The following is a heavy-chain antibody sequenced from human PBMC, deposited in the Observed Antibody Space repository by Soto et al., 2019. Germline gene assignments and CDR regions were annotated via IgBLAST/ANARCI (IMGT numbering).Heavy chain of an antibody. J-gene: IGHJ6*02. CDR2: IIPIFGTA. D-gene: IGHD3-22*01. CDR1: GGTFSSYA. CDR3: ARAGINYYDSSGYPLYYYYGMDV. V-gene: IGHV1-69*01. Sequence: QVQLVQSGAEVKKPGSSVKVSCKASGGTFSSYAISWVRQAPGQGLEWMGGIIPIFGTASYAQKFQGRVTITADESTSTAYMELSSLRSEDTAVYYCARAGINYYDSSGYPLYYYYGMDVWGQGTTVTVSS.